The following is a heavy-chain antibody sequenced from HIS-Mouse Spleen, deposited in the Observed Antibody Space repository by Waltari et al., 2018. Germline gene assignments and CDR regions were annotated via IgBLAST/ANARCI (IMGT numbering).Heavy chain of an antibody. Sequence: QLQLQESGPGLVKPSETLSLTCTVSVGSISSSSYYWGWIRQPPGTGLEWIGSIYYSGSTYYNPSLKSRVTISVDTSKNQFSLKLSSVTAADTAVYYCARDPRWNDGIDYWGQGTLVTVSS. CDR1: VGSISSSSYY. J-gene: IGHJ4*02. CDR3: ARDPRWNDGIDY. D-gene: IGHD1-1*01. V-gene: IGHV4-39*07. CDR2: IYYSGST.